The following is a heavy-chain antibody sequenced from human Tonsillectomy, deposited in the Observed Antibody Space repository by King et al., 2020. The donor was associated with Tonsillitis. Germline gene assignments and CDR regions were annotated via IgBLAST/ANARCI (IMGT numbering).Heavy chain of an antibody. D-gene: IGHD4-23*01. CDR2: INHSGST. V-gene: IGHV4-34*01. CDR3: ARGHSGGFEHSDY. CDR1: GGSFSAYY. J-gene: IGHJ4*02. Sequence: VQLKQWGAGLLKPSETLSLTCAVYGGSFSAYYWSWIRQPPGKGLESIGEINHSGSTNYNPSLKSRVTISADTSKNQFSLRLTSVTAADTAVYYCARGHSGGFEHSDYWGQGILVTVSS.